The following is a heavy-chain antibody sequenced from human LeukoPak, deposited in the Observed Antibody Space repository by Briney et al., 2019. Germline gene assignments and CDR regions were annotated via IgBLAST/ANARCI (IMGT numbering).Heavy chain of an antibody. CDR1: GFIYINYW. CDR3: VRRGFCSGDNCFSHAFDI. Sequence: GESLKIPCKGSGFIYINYWIGWVRQMPGQGLEWMGITYPGDSDTRYSPPFQGQVTISVDRSINTAYLQWSSLKASDTAMYYCVRRGFCSGDNCFSHAFDIWGQGTMVTVSS. V-gene: IGHV5-51*01. D-gene: IGHD2-15*01. J-gene: IGHJ3*02. CDR2: TYPGDSDT.